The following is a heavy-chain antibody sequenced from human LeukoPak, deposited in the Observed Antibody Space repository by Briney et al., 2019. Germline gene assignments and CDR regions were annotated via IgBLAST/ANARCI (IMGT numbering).Heavy chain of an antibody. CDR3: ARETMTWYYFDY. V-gene: IGHV3-21*01. CDR1: GFTFSSYT. J-gene: IGHJ4*02. CDR2: ISSSSSYI. D-gene: IGHD3-22*01. Sequence: GGSLRLSCAASGFTFSSYTMNWVRQAPGKGLEWVSSISSSSSYIYYADSVKGRFTISRDNAKNSLYLQMNSLRAEDMAVYYCARETMTWYYFDYWGQGTLVTVSS.